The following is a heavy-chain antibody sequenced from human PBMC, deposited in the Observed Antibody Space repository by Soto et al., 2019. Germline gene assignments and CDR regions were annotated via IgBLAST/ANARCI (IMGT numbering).Heavy chain of an antibody. V-gene: IGHV3-23*01. CDR3: ARDRAYASFDL. Sequence: GGSLRLSCAASGFTFRSYGRNWVRQAPGKGLEWVSGIGGRGDRTYYSDSVKGGVTISRDNSKSTVYLQMIRPTGEDTAIYYCARDRAYASFDLWGQGTVVTVSS. D-gene: IGHD1-26*01. CDR2: IGGRGDRT. CDR1: GFTFRSYG. J-gene: IGHJ3*01.